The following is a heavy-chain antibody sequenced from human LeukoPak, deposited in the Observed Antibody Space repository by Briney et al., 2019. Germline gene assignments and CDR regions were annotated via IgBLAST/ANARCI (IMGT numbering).Heavy chain of an antibody. Sequence: ASVKVSCKASGYTFTSYGISWVRQAPGQGLEWMGWISAYNGNTNYAQKLQGRVTMTTDTSTSTAYMELSSLRSEDTAVYYCARDNRAYSSTPFDPWGQGTLVTVSS. J-gene: IGHJ5*02. CDR2: ISAYNGNT. CDR1: GYTFTSYG. CDR3: ARDNRAYSSTPFDP. D-gene: IGHD6-13*01. V-gene: IGHV1-18*01.